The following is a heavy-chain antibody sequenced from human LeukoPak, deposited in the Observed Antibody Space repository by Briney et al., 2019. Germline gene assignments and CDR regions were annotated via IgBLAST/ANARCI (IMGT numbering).Heavy chain of an antibody. J-gene: IGHJ6*02. CDR3: ARDGKDYYYYGMDV. CDR2: IWYDGSKK. D-gene: IGHD1-1*01. CDR1: GFTFSSYG. Sequence: GRSLRLSCAASGFTFSSYGMPWVRQAPGKGLEWVAVIWYDGSKKYYADSVKGRFTISRDNSKNTLYLQMNSLRAEDTAVYYCARDGKDYYYYGMDVWGQGTTVTVSS. V-gene: IGHV3-33*01.